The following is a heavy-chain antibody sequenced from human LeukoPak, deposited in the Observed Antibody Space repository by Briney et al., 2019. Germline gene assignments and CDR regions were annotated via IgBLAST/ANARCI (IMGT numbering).Heavy chain of an antibody. D-gene: IGHD3-10*01. J-gene: IGHJ6*02. CDR1: GFTVSSNY. CDR2: IYSGGST. Sequence: PGGSLRLSCAASGFTVSSNYMSWVRQAPGKGPEWVSVIYSGGSTYYADSVKGRFTISRDNSKNTLYLQMNSLRAEDTAVYYCARDAGCYYYGMDVWGQGTTVTVSS. V-gene: IGHV3-66*01. CDR3: ARDAGCYYYGMDV.